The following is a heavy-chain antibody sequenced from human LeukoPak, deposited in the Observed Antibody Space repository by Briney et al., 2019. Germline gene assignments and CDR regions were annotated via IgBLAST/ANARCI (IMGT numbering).Heavy chain of an antibody. D-gene: IGHD6-19*01. V-gene: IGHV3-23*01. CDR2: ITGGGGST. Sequence: GGSLRLSCAASGFTFSSYAMTWVRQAPGKGLEWVSAITGGGGSTYHADSVKGRFTISRDNSKNTLYLQMSSLSAEDTAVYYCAKAAGNYYYYYGMDVWAQGTTVTVSS. CDR3: AKAAGNYYYYYGMDV. CDR1: GFTFSSYA. J-gene: IGHJ6*02.